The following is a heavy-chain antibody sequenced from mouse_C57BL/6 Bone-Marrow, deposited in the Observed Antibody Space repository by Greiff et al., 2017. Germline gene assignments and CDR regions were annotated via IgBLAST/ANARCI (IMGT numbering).Heavy chain of an antibody. CDR1: GYTFTSYW. CDR3: ARERGYYGNFYAMDY. Sequence: QVHVKQPGAELVMPGASVKLSCKASGYTFTSYWMHWVKQRPGQGLEWIGEIDPSDSYTNYNQKFKGKSTLTVDKSSSTAYMQLSSLTSEDSAVYYCARERGYYGNFYAMDYWGQGTSVTVSS. J-gene: IGHJ4*01. CDR2: IDPSDSYT. D-gene: IGHD2-1*01. V-gene: IGHV1-69*01.